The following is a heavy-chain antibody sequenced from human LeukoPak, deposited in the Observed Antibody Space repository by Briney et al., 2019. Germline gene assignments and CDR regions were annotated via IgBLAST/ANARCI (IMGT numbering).Heavy chain of an antibody. J-gene: IGHJ4*02. D-gene: IGHD4-17*01. V-gene: IGHV3-73*01. CDR1: GFTFSGSA. CDR2: IRSKANSYAT. CDR3: TRPANGDYEGARVDY. Sequence: GGSLRLSCAASGFTFSGSAMHWVRQASGKGLEWVGRIRSKANSYATAYAASVKGRFTVSRDDSKNTAYLQMNSLKTEDTAVYYCTRPANGDYEGARVDYWGQGTLVTVSS.